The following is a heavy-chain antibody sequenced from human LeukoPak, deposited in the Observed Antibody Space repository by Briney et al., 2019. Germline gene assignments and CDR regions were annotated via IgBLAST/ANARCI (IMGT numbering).Heavy chain of an antibody. Sequence: ASVKVSCKASGGTFSSYAISWVRQAPGQGLEWMGWISAYNCNTNYAQKLQGRVTMTTDTSTSTAYMELRSLRSDDTAVYYCARENGGTTDYWGQGTLVTVSS. CDR2: ISAYNCNT. D-gene: IGHD3-16*01. J-gene: IGHJ4*02. V-gene: IGHV1-18*01. CDR1: GGTFSSYA. CDR3: ARENGGTTDY.